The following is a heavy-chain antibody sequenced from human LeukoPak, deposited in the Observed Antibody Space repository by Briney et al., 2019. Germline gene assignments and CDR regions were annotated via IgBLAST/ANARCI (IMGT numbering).Heavy chain of an antibody. D-gene: IGHD1-26*01. Sequence: GGSLRLSCAASGFTFSTYWMYWVRHAPGKGLVWVSRINTDGRNTGYADSVKGRFTISRDNAKNTLYLQMTILTAEDTAVYYCARVGKSGSYYYFDYWGQGTLVTVSS. CDR3: ARVGKSGSYYYFDY. CDR1: GFTFSTYW. J-gene: IGHJ4*02. CDR2: INTDGRNT. V-gene: IGHV3-74*01.